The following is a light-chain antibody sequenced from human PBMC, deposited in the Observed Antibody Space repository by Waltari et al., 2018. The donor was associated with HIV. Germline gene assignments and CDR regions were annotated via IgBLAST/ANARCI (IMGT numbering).Light chain of an antibody. CDR1: QSLLHSDGKTY. J-gene: IGKJ5*01. V-gene: IGKV2D-29*02. CDR3: MQSIQLPIT. Sequence: DIVMTQTPLSLSVPSAHPGPISCTSCQSLLHSDGKTYWYWYLQNPGQSPQLLIYEVSNRFSGVPDRFSGSGSGTDFTLKISRVEAEDVGVYYCMQSIQLPITFGQGTRLEIK. CDR2: EVS.